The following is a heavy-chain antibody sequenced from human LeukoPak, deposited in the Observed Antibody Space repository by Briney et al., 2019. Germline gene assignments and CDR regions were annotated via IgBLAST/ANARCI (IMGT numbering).Heavy chain of an antibody. CDR2: ISWNSGSI. J-gene: IGHJ3*02. CDR3: AKGASIAARHAFDI. V-gene: IGHV3-9*03. CDR1: GLTFDDYA. Sequence: GGSLRLSCAASGLTFDDYAMHWVRQAPGKGLEWVSGISWNSGSIGYADSVKGRFTISRDNAKNSLYLQMNSLRAEDMALYYCAKGASIAARHAFDIWGQGTMVTVSS. D-gene: IGHD6-6*01.